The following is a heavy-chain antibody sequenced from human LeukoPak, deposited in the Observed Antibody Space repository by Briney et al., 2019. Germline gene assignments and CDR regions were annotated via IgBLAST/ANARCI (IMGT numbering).Heavy chain of an antibody. CDR1: GGSINSYY. Sequence: SETLSLTCTVSGGSINSYYWSWIRQPPGKGLEWIGNIYYSGSSYYNPSLKSRVTISVDTSKNQFSLKLTSVTAADTAVFYCARRGSYDTFDIWGHGTLVTVSS. V-gene: IGHV4-59*04. D-gene: IGHD1-26*01. J-gene: IGHJ3*02. CDR3: ARRGSYDTFDI. CDR2: IYYSGSS.